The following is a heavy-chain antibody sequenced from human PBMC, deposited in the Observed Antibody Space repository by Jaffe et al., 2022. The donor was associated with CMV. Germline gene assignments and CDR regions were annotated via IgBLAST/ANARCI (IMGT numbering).Heavy chain of an antibody. D-gene: IGHD3-10*01. CDR3: AREKRSYNLGSYFKEGFDY. J-gene: IGHJ4*02. CDR1: GYTFTTYY. Sequence: QVQLVQSGAEVKKPGASVKVSCKASGYTFTTYYIHWVRQAPGQGLEWMGIINPSGGSTTYAQKYRGRVTMTRDTSTSTVYMELSSLTSEDTAVYYCAREKRSYNLGSYFKEGFDYWGQGLLVTVSS. V-gene: IGHV1-46*01. CDR2: INPSGGST.